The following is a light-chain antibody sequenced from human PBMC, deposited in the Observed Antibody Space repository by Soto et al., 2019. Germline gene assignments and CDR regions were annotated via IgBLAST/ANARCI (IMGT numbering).Light chain of an antibody. Sequence: EIVLTPTPGSLILSPAATATLSFMSSQTVNSSYLAWYQRKPGQAPRLLIYHASSRATGIPDRFSGSGSWADFTLTISRLEPEDFAVYYCQQYGSSITFGGGTKVDIK. J-gene: IGKJ4*01. CDR2: HAS. CDR1: QTVNSSY. V-gene: IGKV3-20*01. CDR3: QQYGSSIT.